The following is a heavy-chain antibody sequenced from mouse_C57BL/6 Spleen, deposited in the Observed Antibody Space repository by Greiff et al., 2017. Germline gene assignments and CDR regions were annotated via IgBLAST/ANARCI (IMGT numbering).Heavy chain of an antibody. CDR3: ARDYYGSSYDAMDY. CDR2: LYPSDSET. Sequence: QVQLQQPGAELVRPGSSVKLSCKASGYTFTSYWMDWVKQRPGQGLEWIGNLYPSDSETHYNQKFKDKATLTVNKSSRTAYMQFSSLTSDDSSVYYCARDYYGSSYDAMDYWGQGTSVTVSS. D-gene: IGHD1-1*01. CDR1: GYTFTSYW. J-gene: IGHJ4*01. V-gene: IGHV1-61*01.